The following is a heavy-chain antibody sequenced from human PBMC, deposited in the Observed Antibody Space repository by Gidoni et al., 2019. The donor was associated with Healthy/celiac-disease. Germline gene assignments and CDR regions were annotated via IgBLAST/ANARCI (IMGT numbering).Heavy chain of an antibody. Sequence: EVQLVESGGGLVQPGGSLRLSCAASGFPFSSYSMNWVRQAPGKGLEWVSYISSSSSTIYYADSVKGRFTISRDNAKNSLYLQMNSLRDEDTAVYYCARPYYYDSSGIDAFDIWGQGTMVTVSS. CDR3: ARPYYYDSSGIDAFDI. CDR1: GFPFSSYS. V-gene: IGHV3-48*02. D-gene: IGHD3-22*01. CDR2: ISSSSSTI. J-gene: IGHJ3*02.